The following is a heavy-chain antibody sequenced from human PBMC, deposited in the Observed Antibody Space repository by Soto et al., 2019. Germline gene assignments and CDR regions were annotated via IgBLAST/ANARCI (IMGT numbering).Heavy chain of an antibody. CDR1: GGTFSSYA. CDR2: IIPIFGTA. D-gene: IGHD3-3*01. Sequence: QVQLVQSGAEVKKPGSSVKVSCKASGGTFSSYAISWVRQAPGQGLEWMGGIIPIFGTANYAQKFQGRVTITADESTSTAYMELSSLRSEDTAVYYCARHRDPFLGLASPRTIFGVVPIHGMDVWGQGTTVTVSS. J-gene: IGHJ6*02. V-gene: IGHV1-69*12. CDR3: ARHRDPFLGLASPRTIFGVVPIHGMDV.